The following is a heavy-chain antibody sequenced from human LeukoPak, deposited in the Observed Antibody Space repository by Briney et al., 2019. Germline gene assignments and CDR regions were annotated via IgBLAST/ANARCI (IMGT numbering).Heavy chain of an antibody. CDR3: TRARILRVFEWFTTQGSIDAFDI. D-gene: IGHD3-3*01. CDR1: GYTFLNYG. CDR2: INPNNGDT. V-gene: IGHV1-18*01. J-gene: IGHJ3*02. Sequence: ASVKVSCKASGYTFLNYGIAWIRQAPGQGLEWMGWINPNNGDTNYAQKFQGRVTMTTDTSTSTAYMELRSLMSDDTAVYFCTRARILRVFEWFTTQGSIDAFDIWGQGTMGTVSS.